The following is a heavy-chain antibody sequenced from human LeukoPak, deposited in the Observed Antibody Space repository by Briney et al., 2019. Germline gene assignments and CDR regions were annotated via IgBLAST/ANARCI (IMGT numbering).Heavy chain of an antibody. CDR2: IYYSGST. D-gene: IGHD3-22*01. CDR1: GGSISSGDYY. J-gene: IGHJ5*02. Sequence: PSETLSLTCAVSGGSISSGDYYWSWIRQPPGKGLEWIGYIYYSGSTYYNPSLKSRVTISVDTSKNQFSLKLSSVTAADTAVYYCARGATMIVAYPNWFDPWGQGTLATVSS. CDR3: ARGATMIVAYPNWFDP. V-gene: IGHV4-30-4*01.